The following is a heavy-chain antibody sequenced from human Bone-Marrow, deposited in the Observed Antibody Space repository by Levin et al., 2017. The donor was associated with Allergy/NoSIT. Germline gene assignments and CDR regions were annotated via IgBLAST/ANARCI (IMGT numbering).Heavy chain of an antibody. CDR1: GGTFSTYT. V-gene: IGHV1-69*13. CDR3: ARGEIGSSGLFDY. CDR2: IMPIIGTA. D-gene: IGHD6-19*01. J-gene: IGHJ4*02. Sequence: SVKVSCKASGGTFSTYTNSWVRQAPGQGLEWMGGIMPIIGTANYAQKFQGRVTINADEDTSTAYMELSSLRSEDTAVYYCARGEIGSSGLFDYWGQGTLVTVSS.